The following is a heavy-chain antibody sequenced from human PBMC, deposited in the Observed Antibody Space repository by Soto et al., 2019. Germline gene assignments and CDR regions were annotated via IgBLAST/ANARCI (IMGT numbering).Heavy chain of an antibody. CDR3: AREKDIVLGVLGYYYYGMDV. V-gene: IGHV3-21*01. D-gene: IGHD2-8*01. Sequence: GGSLRLSCAASGFTFSSYTMKWVRQAPGKGLEWVSSISSSGTYIYYADSVKGRFTISRANSENSLYLELNSLRAEDTAVYYCAREKDIVLGVLGYYYYGMDVWGQGTTVTVSS. J-gene: IGHJ6*02. CDR1: GFTFSSYT. CDR2: ISSSGTYI.